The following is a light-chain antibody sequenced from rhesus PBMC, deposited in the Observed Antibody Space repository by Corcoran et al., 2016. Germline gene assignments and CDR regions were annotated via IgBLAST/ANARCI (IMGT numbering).Light chain of an antibody. CDR2: KAS. J-gene: IGKJ3*01. CDR3: QHYGSREFT. V-gene: IGKV1-22*01. CDR1: PSISNW. Sequence: DIQMTQSPSSLSASVGDTVTITCRASPSISNWFAWYQQKPGKAPKLVIYKASTLQPGVPSRFSGGGSGTDFPRTISSLQSEDFATYYCQHYGSREFTFGPGTKLDIK.